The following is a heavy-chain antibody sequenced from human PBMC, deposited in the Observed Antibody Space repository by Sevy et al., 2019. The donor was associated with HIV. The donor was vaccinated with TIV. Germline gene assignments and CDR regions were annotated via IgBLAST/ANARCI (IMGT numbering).Heavy chain of an antibody. CDR1: AFTFITYA. CDR2: IYGTSGTT. Sequence: GGSLRLSCKPSAFTFITYAMNWVRQAPGKGLEWVSTIYGTSGTTYYAESVRGRFTISRDNSMNTLFLQMNTLRTEDTALYYCAGGRYDSSGSFDAFDIWGQGTMVTVSS. D-gene: IGHD3-22*01. J-gene: IGHJ3*02. CDR3: AGGRYDSSGSFDAFDI. V-gene: IGHV3-23*01.